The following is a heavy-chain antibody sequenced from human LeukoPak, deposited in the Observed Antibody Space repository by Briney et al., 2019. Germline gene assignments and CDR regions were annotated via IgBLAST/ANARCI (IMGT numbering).Heavy chain of an antibody. CDR3: TRGSYDVLTGRSTLGEY. CDR2: IYYSGST. D-gene: IGHD3-9*01. V-gene: IGHV4-39*01. Sequence: SETLSLTCTVSGDSITGSSYYWGWIRQSPGKGLEWIGNIYYSGSTYYNSSLKSRVTISIDTSKIQFTLRLTSVTAADTAVYYCTRGSYDVLTGRSTLGEYWGQGTLVAVSS. CDR1: GDSITGSSYY. J-gene: IGHJ4*02.